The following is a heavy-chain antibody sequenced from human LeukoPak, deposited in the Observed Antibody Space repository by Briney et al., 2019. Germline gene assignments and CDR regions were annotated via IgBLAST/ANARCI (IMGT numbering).Heavy chain of an antibody. Sequence: GGSLRLSCAASGFTFSSYGMHWVRQAPGKGLEWVAVISYDGSNKYYADSVKGRLTISRDNSKNTLYLQMNSLRAEDTAVYYCAKDMSWNYYYYYGMDVWGQGTTATVSS. CDR1: GFTFSSYG. D-gene: IGHD1-1*01. V-gene: IGHV3-30*18. CDR2: ISYDGSNK. J-gene: IGHJ6*02. CDR3: AKDMSWNYYYYYGMDV.